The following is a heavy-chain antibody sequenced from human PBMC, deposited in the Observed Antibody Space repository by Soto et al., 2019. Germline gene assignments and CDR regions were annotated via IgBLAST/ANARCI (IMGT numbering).Heavy chain of an antibody. J-gene: IGHJ6*02. D-gene: IGHD3-10*01. V-gene: IGHV4-4*02. CDR1: GTSISSTFW. CDR2: VYHTGTT. Sequence: KPSETLSLTCAVSGTSISSTFWWTWVRQPPGKGLEWIGEVYHTGTTKYNPSLKNRVTISVDKSNNQFSLELRAVTAADTAVYYCARITMVPACWPTHYYEMHVWGQGTTVTVSS. CDR3: ARITMVPACWPTHYYEMHV.